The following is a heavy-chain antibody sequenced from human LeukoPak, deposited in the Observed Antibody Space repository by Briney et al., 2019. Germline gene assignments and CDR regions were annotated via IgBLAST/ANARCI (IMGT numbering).Heavy chain of an antibody. CDR2: IIPIFGTA. CDR1: GYTFTSYD. CDR3: ARATTHIVVVPAAISYYYYGMDV. D-gene: IGHD2-2*02. V-gene: IGHV1-69*13. J-gene: IGHJ6*02. Sequence: ASVTVSCTASGYTFTSYDINWVRQAPGQGLEWMGGIIPIFGTANYAQKFQGRVTITADESTSTAYMELSSLRSEDTAVYYCARATTHIVVVPAAISYYYYGMDVWGQGTTVTVSS.